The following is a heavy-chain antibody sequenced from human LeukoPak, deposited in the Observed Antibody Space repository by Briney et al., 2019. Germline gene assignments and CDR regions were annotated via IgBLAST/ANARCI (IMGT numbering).Heavy chain of an antibody. Sequence: SETLSLTCAVYGGSFSGYYWSWIRQPPGKGLEWIGEINHSGSTNYNPSLKSRVTISVDTSKNQFSLKLSSVTAADKAVYYCARGSIVVATFFDYWGQGTLVTVSS. V-gene: IGHV4-34*01. CDR3: ARGSIVVATFFDY. CDR2: INHSGST. D-gene: IGHD3-22*01. J-gene: IGHJ4*02. CDR1: GGSFSGYY.